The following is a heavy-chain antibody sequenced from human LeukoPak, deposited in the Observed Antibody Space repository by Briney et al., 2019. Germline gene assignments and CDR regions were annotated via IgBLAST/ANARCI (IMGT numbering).Heavy chain of an antibody. CDR2: IIGGAGST. CDR3: AHGAMYQLDY. V-gene: IGHV3-23*01. D-gene: IGHD2-2*01. Sequence: GGSLRLSCAASGFSFSSHGMSWVRQAPGKGLEWVSGIIGGAGSTYYADSVKGRFTISGDNSKNTLLLQMNSLRAEDTAVYYCAHGAMYQLDYWGQGTLVTVSS. CDR1: GFSFSSHG. J-gene: IGHJ4*02.